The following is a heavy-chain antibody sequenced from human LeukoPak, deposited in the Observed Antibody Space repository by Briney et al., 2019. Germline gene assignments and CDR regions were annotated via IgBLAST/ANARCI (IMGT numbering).Heavy chain of an antibody. CDR1: GYTFTSYG. D-gene: IGHD5/OR15-5a*01. J-gene: IGHJ6*02. CDR2: ISGYNGNT. V-gene: IGHV1-18*01. CDR3: ARVDFDYYYYYGMDV. Sequence: ASVKVSCKASGYTFTSYGINWVRQAPGQGLEWMGWISGYNGNTNYAQTLQGRVTMTTDTSTSTAYMELRSLRSDDTAVYYCARVDFDYYYYYGMDVWGQGTTVTVSS.